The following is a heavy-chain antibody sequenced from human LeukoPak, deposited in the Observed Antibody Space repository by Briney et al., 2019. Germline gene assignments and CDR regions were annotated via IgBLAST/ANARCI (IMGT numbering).Heavy chain of an antibody. CDR3: AKEPGGYPDY. D-gene: IGHD3-16*02. Sequence: GGSLRLSCAASGFTFDDYGMSWVRQAPGKGLEWVSGINWNGGSTYYADSVKGRFTISRDNSKNTLYLQMNSLRAEDTAVYYCAKEPGGYPDYWGQGTLVTVSS. V-gene: IGHV3-20*04. J-gene: IGHJ4*02. CDR1: GFTFDDYG. CDR2: INWNGGST.